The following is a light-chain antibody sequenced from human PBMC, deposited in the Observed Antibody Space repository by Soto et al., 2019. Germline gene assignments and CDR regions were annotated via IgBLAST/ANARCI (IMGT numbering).Light chain of an antibody. CDR3: QQYGDSPPT. CDR1: QSVSSNY. V-gene: IGKV3-20*01. CDR2: GAS. J-gene: IGKJ1*01. Sequence: VFSHSLGTLSLSPGERATLSCRASQSVSSNYLAWYQQKPGQAPRLLIFGASTRATGIPDRFSGSGSETDFTLTISRLEPEDFAVYHCQQYGDSPPTFGQGTKVDI.